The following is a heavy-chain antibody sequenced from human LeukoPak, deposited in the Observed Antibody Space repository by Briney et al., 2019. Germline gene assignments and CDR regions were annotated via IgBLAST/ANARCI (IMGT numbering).Heavy chain of an antibody. CDR1: GFTFSSYG. CDR2: ISYDGSNK. D-gene: IGHD4-17*01. V-gene: IGHV3-30*18. CDR3: AKSVTQNWFDP. Sequence: GGSLRLSCAASGFTFSSYGMHWVRQAPGKGLEWVAVISYDGSNKCYADSVKGRFTISRDNSKNTLYLQMNSLRAEDTAVYYCAKSVTQNWFDPWGQGTLVTVSS. J-gene: IGHJ5*02.